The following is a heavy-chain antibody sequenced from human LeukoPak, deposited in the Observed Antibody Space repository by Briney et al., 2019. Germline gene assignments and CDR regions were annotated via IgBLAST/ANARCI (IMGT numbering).Heavy chain of an antibody. CDR3: AKGQQQLVLSPSYWYFDL. CDR2: FDPEDGKT. V-gene: IGHV1-24*01. D-gene: IGHD6-13*01. J-gene: IGHJ2*01. CDR1: GYTLTELA. Sequence: GASVKVSCKVSGYTLTELAIHWVRQAPGKGLEWMGGFDPEDGKTIYAQKFQGRVTMTEDTSTDTASMELSSLRSEDTAVYYCAKGQQQLVLSPSYWYFDLWGRGTLVTVSS.